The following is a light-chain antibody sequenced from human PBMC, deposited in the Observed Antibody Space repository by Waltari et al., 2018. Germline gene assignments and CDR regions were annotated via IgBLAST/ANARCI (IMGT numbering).Light chain of an antibody. CDR3: HQYNDGPPFN. CDR2: GSS. Sequence: EIVMTQSPATLSVSPGERAILSCRASQSVTTNLAWYQQKPGQAPRLPIYGSSTRATDIPARFSGSGSGTEFTLTISSLQSEDCAVYYCHQYNDGPPFNFGQGTKLEIK. CDR1: QSVTTN. V-gene: IGKV3-15*01. J-gene: IGKJ2*01.